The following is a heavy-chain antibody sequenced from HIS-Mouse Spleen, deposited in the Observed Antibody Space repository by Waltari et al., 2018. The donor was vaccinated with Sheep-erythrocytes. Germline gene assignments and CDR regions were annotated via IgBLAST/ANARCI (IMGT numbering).Heavy chain of an antibody. V-gene: IGHV1-2*02. CDR2: INPNSGGT. D-gene: IGHD2-2*01. Sequence: QVQLVQSGAEVKKPGASVNVSCKASGYTFTGYYMHWVRPAPGQGLEWMGWINPNSGGTNYAQKFQGRVTMTRDTSISTAYMELSRLRSDDTAVYYCARGYCSSTSCYGYFQHWGQGTLVTVSS. J-gene: IGHJ1*01. CDR1: GYTFTGYY. CDR3: ARGYCSSTSCYGYFQH.